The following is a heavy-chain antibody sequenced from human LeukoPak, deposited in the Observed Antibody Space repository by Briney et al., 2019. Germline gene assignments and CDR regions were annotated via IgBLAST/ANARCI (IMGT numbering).Heavy chain of an antibody. CDR1: GFTFTSYG. D-gene: IGHD2-15*01. CDR3: ARGVDPWPWYFDL. CDR2: SSAYNGST. J-gene: IGHJ2*01. Sequence: ASVKVSCKASGFTFTSYGFTWVRQAPGQGREWMGWSSAYNGSTNYAQKFQGRVTMTTDTSTSTAYMAMRSLRYDDPAVYYCARGVDPWPWYFDLWGRGTLVTVSS. V-gene: IGHV1-18*01.